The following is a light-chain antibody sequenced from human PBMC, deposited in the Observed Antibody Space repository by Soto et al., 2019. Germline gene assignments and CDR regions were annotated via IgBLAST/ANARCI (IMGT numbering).Light chain of an antibody. V-gene: IGKV2-24*01. CDR3: GQFTHFKRT. Sequence: DTVMTQTPLSSPVTLGQPASISCRSSQSLVYSDGNTYLSWLQQRPGQPPRLLIYQVSNRFSGVPDRFSGSGAVTDFTLKISRVEADDGGVYSRGQFTHFKRTFGQATKVEI. CDR1: QSLVYSDGNTY. J-gene: IGKJ1*01. CDR2: QVS.